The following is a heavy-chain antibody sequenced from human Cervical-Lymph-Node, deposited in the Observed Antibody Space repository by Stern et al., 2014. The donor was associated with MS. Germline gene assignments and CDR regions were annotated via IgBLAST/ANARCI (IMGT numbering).Heavy chain of an antibody. CDR1: GYTFINYD. CDR3: VRGGLGYGSGVDA. V-gene: IGHV1-8*01. J-gene: IGHJ4*02. CDR2: MNPNNANT. Sequence: VQLVESGSQVRKPGASVKVSCQASGYTFINYDIFWVRQATGQGLEWMGWMNPNNANTGHAQKFQGRVTMTRNTSIRPAYMELSGLRSDDTAVISWVRGGLGYGSGVDAWGQGTPVTVPS. D-gene: IGHD3-16*01.